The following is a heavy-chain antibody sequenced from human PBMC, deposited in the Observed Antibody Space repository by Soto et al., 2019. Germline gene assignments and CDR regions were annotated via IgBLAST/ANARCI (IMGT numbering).Heavy chain of an antibody. V-gene: IGHV4-30-4*01. Sequence: QVQLQESGPGLVKPSQTLSLTCTVSGGSISSGDYYWRWIREPPGKGLEWIGYIYYSGSTYYNPSLKGRVTISVDTSKNQFSLKLSSVTAADTAVYYCARGGRVVRGVIYWGQGTLVTVSS. CDR3: ARGGRVVRGVIY. CDR2: IYYSGST. CDR1: GGSISSGDYY. D-gene: IGHD3-10*01. J-gene: IGHJ4*02.